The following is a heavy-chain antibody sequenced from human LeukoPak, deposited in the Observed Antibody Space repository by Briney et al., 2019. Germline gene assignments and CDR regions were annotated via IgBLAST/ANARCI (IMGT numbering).Heavy chain of an antibody. D-gene: IGHD5-24*01. CDR1: GYTFXGXY. CDR2: INPNSGGT. Sequence: GASVKVSCKASGYTFXGXYXXXXRXXXXXXXXWMGWINPNSGGTNYAQKFQGRVTMTRDTPISTAYMELSRLRSDDTAVYYCARSGGMATIGHWGQGTLVTVSS. CDR3: ARSGGMATIGH. V-gene: IGHV1-2*02. J-gene: IGHJ5*02.